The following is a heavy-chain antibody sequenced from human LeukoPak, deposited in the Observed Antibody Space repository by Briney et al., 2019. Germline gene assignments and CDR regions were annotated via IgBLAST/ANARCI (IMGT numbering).Heavy chain of an antibody. CDR3: AREEYCSGGSCYSSYSYYFDY. V-gene: IGHV1-69*05. J-gene: IGHJ4*02. CDR1: GGTFSSYA. CDR2: IIPIFGTA. Sequence: SVKVSCKASGGTFSSYAISWVRQAPGQGLEWMGGIIPIFGTANYAQKFQGRVTITTDESTSTAYMELSSLRSEDTAVYYCAREEYCSGGSCYSSYSYYFDYWGQGTLVTVSS. D-gene: IGHD2-15*01.